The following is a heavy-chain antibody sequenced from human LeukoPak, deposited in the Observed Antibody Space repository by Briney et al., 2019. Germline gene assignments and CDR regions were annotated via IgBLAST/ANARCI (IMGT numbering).Heavy chain of an antibody. Sequence: SETLSLTCAVYGGSFSGYYWSWIRQPPGKGLEWIGEINHSGSTNYNPSLKSRVTMSVDTSKNQFSLKLSSVTAADTAVYYCARDTYYYGSGTYYFNYWGQGTLVTVSS. CDR3: ARDTYYYGSGTYYFNY. V-gene: IGHV4-34*01. J-gene: IGHJ4*02. D-gene: IGHD3-10*01. CDR2: INHSGST. CDR1: GGSFSGYY.